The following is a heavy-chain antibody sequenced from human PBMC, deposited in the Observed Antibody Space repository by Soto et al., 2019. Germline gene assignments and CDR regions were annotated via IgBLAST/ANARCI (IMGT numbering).Heavy chain of an antibody. CDR3: ASTYSTSWYWFDP. CDR2: IVVGSGNT. Sequence: GASVKASCKSSGVTITSSAMQWVRQARGQRLEWIGWIVVGSGNTNYAQKFQERVTITRDMSTSTAYMELSSLRSEDTAVYYCASTYSTSWYWFDPWGQGTLVTVSS. J-gene: IGHJ5*02. D-gene: IGHD6-13*01. CDR1: GVTITSSA. V-gene: IGHV1-58*02.